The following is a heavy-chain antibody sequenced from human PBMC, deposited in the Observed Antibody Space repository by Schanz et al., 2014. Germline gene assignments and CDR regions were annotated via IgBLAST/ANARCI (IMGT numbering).Heavy chain of an antibody. Sequence: EVQLVESGGGLVQPGGSRRLSCAASGFTFRSYAMSWVRQAPGEGMEWVSGISGSGSSTYYADSVKGRFTISRDNSKNTLYLQMNSLRDEDTAMYYCAKRCSSTSCSHGAFDIWGQGTMVTVSS. J-gene: IGHJ3*02. CDR2: ISGSGSST. CDR3: AKRCSSTSCSHGAFDI. V-gene: IGHV3-23*04. CDR1: GFTFRSYA. D-gene: IGHD2-2*01.